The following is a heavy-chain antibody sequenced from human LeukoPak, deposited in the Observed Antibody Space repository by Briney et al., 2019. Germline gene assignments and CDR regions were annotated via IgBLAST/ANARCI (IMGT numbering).Heavy chain of an antibody. CDR1: GFTFRSFE. J-gene: IGHJ3*02. Sequence: GGSLRLSCAASGFTFRSFEMNWVRQAPGKGLEWVSAIIGSGGSTFYADSVKGRFTISRDNSKNTLYLQMNSLRAEDTAVYYCAKPFTYGTPSAFDIWGQGTMVTVSS. CDR2: IIGSGGST. V-gene: IGHV3-23*01. CDR3: AKPFTYGTPSAFDI. D-gene: IGHD3-10*01.